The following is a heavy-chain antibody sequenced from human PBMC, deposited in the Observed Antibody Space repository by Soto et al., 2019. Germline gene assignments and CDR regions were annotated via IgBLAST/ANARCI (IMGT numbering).Heavy chain of an antibody. CDR2: ISYDGSNK. CDR3: AKESRYSSSPFDY. J-gene: IGHJ4*02. D-gene: IGHD6-13*01. CDR1: GFTFSSYG. V-gene: IGHV3-30*18. Sequence: GGSLRLSCAASGFTFSSYGMHWVRQAPGKGLEWVAVISYDGSNKYYADSVKGRFTISRDNSKNTLYLQMNSLRAEDTAVYYCAKESRYSSSPFDYWGQGTLVTVSS.